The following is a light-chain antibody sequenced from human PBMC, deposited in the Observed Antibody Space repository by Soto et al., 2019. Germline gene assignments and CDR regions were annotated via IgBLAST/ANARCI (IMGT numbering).Light chain of an antibody. V-gene: IGLV2-8*01. Sequence: QSALTQPPSASGSPGQSVTISCTGTGSDIGSYRYVSWYQQHPGKAPKLMIYEVSKRPSGVPDRFSGSKSGNTASLTVSGLQPEDEAYYYCSSYAGNSNYVFGTGTKLTVL. J-gene: IGLJ1*01. CDR1: GSDIGSYRY. CDR3: SSYAGNSNYV. CDR2: EVS.